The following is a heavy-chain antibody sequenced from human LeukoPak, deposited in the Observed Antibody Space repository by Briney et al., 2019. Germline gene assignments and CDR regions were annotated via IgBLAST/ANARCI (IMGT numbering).Heavy chain of an antibody. J-gene: IGHJ3*02. Sequence: ASVKVSCKASGYTLTSYYMHLVRQAPGQGLEWMGIINPSGGSTNYAQKFQGRVTMTRDMSTRTVYMELSSLRFEDTAVYYCANQEWLRFNLNAFDIWGQGTMVTVSS. V-gene: IGHV1-46*01. CDR2: INPSGGST. CDR3: ANQEWLRFNLNAFDI. CDR1: GYTLTSYY. D-gene: IGHD5-12*01.